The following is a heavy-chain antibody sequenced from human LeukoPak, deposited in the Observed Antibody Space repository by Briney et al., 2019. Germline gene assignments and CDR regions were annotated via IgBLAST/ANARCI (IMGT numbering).Heavy chain of an antibody. V-gene: IGHV4-34*01. CDR3: ARGPIWGPGMELWFGEWGSDY. CDR2: INHSGST. J-gene: IGHJ4*02. Sequence: PSETLSLTCAVYGGSFSGYYWSWIRQSPGKGLEWIGEINHSGSTNYNPSLKSRVTISVDTSKNQFSLNLSSMTAADTAVYYCARGPIWGPGMELWFGEWGSDYWGQGTLVTVSS. CDR1: GGSFSGYY. D-gene: IGHD3-10*01.